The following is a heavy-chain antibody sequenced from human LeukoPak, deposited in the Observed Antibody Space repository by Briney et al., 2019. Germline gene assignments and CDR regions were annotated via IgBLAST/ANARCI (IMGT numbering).Heavy chain of an antibody. CDR3: ARRGTWFDR. CDR1: GGSFNSFF. CDR2: IYTSGST. V-gene: IGHV4-4*09. J-gene: IGHJ5*02. D-gene: IGHD3-10*01. Sequence: SETLSLTCTVSGGSFNSFFWSWIRQPPGKGLEWIGYIYTSGSTYYSPSLKSRVTISLDTSKNQFSLKLISVTAADTAVYYCARRGTWFDRWGQGTLVTVSS.